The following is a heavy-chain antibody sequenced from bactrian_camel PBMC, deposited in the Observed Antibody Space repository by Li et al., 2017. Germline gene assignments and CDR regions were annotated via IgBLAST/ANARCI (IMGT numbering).Heavy chain of an antibody. CDR3: GTYGDYGFGTLGY. J-gene: IGHJ4*01. CDR1: GFAFSSYD. D-gene: IGHD5*01. Sequence: VQLVESGGGLVQPGGSLRLSCAASGFAFSSYDMNWVRQAPGKGLEWVSAINSGGFSSYYADSVKGRFTISRDNAKNTLYLQMSSLKTEDAAVYYCGTYGDYGFGTLGYRGQGTQVTVS. CDR2: INSGGFSS. V-gene: IGHV3S40*01.